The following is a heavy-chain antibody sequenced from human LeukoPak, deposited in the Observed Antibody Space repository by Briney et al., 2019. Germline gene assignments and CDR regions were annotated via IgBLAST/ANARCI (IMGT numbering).Heavy chain of an antibody. CDR3: ARQRREHYYDTGRGGYFDY. D-gene: IGHD3-22*01. J-gene: IGHJ4*02. Sequence: PSETLSLTCAVYGGSFSGYYWSWIRQPPGKGLEWIGEINHSGSTNYNPSLKSRVTISVDTSKNQFSLKLSSVTAADTAVYYCARQRREHYYDTGRGGYFDYWGQGTLVTVSS. V-gene: IGHV4-34*01. CDR1: GGSFSGYY. CDR2: INHSGST.